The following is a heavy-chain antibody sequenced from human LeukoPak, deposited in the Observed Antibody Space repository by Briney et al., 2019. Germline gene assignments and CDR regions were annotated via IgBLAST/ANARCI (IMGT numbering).Heavy chain of an antibody. CDR1: GFTFTTYA. CDR2: ISGSGGTT. CDR3: AKERARLNWFDP. J-gene: IGHJ5*02. Sequence: GGSLRLSCAASGFTFTTYAMTWVRQAPGKGLEWVSAISGSGGTTYYADSVKGRFTISRDNSKNTLYLQMNNLRAEDTAVYYCAKERARLNWFDPWGQGTLVTVSS. V-gene: IGHV3-23*01. D-gene: IGHD6-6*01.